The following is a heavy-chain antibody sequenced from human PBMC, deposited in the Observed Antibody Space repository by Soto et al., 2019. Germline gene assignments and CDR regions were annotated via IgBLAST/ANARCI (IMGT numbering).Heavy chain of an antibody. V-gene: IGHV4-34*01. J-gene: IGHJ2*01. CDR1: GGSFSGFY. Sequence: QVQLQQWGAGLLKPSETLSLTCAVHGGSFSGFYWTWIRQPPGKGLDWIGEINHSGSSNYNPPLKSRVTMSLDTSRNQFSLRLNSVTAADTAVYYCARMAGPWYFDLWGRGTLVTVSS. CDR2: INHSGSS. CDR3: ARMAGPWYFDL.